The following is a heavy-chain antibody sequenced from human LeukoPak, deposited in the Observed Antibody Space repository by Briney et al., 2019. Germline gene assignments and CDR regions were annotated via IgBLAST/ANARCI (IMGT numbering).Heavy chain of an antibody. D-gene: IGHD3-3*01. Sequence: GGSLRLSXAASGFTFSSYAMNWVRQAPGTGLEWVSAISGSGGSTYYADSVKGRFTISRDNSKNTLYLQMNSLKAEDTAVYYCAKGGGYYKGNWFDPWGQGTLVTVSS. CDR3: AKGGGYYKGNWFDP. V-gene: IGHV3-23*01. CDR1: GFTFSSYA. J-gene: IGHJ5*02. CDR2: ISGSGGST.